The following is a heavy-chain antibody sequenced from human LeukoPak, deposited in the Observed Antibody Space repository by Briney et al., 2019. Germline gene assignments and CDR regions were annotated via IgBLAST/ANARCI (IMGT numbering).Heavy chain of an antibody. J-gene: IGHJ6*02. CDR2: IIPILGIA. CDR1: GGTLSSYA. D-gene: IGHD3-22*01. CDR3: ARGYDSSNYYYGMDV. V-gene: IGHV1-69*04. Sequence: GASVKVSCKASGGTLSSYAISWVRQAPGQGLEWMGRIIPILGIANYAQKFQGRVTITADKSTSTAYMELSSLRSEDTAVYYCARGYDSSNYYYGMDVWGQGTTVTVSS.